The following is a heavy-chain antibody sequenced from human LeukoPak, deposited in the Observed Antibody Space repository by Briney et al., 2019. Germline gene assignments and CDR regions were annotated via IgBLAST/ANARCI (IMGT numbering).Heavy chain of an antibody. CDR2: IIPIFGTT. CDR1: GGTFSNYA. D-gene: IGHD1-26*01. J-gene: IGHJ4*02. V-gene: IGHV1-69*05. CDR3: ARGGGSPDY. Sequence: SVKVSCKASGGTFSNYAFSWVRQAPGQGLAWMAGIIPIFGTTNYAQQFQGRITITTDESTSTAYMELSSLRSEDTAVYYCARGGGSPDYWGQGTLVTVSS.